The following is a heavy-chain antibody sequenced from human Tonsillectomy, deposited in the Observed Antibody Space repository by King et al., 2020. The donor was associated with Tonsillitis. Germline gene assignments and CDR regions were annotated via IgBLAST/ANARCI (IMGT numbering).Heavy chain of an antibody. V-gene: IGHV4-4*07. D-gene: IGHD5-18*01. J-gene: IGHJ4*02. CDR3: ARGADISGYSYGPDY. CDR2: IYTSGST. Sequence: VQLQESGPGLVKPSETLSLTCTVSGGSISSYYWSWIRQPAGKGLEWIGRIYTSGSTNYNPSLKSRVTMSVYTSKNQFSLKLSSVTAADTAVYYCARGADISGYSYGPDYWGQGTLVTVSS. CDR1: GGSISSYY.